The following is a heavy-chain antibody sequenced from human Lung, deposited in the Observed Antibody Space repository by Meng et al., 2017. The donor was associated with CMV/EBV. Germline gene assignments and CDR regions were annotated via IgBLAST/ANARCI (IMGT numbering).Heavy chain of an antibody. J-gene: IGHJ4*02. CDR2: INSDGSST. CDR1: GFTFSSYW. D-gene: IGHD1-26*01. CDR3: ARIGYSISSRDY. V-gene: IGHV3-74*01. Sequence: GESXKISCAASGFTFSSYWMHWVRQAPGKGLVWVSRINSDGSSTSYADSVKGRFTISRDNTKSTVYLQMNSLRAEDTAVYYCARIGYSISSRDYWDQGTLVTVSS.